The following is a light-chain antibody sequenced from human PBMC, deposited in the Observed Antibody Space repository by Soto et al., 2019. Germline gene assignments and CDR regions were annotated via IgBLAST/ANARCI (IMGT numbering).Light chain of an antibody. CDR1: QFISNW. J-gene: IGKJ4*01. Sequence: DIQMTQSPSSLSASVGDRVTITCRASQFISNWLAWYQQKPETAPKSLIFGASTLQSGVPSRFSCSGFGTYFTLTINGLQPEDFATYFFQQYNSYPLTFGGGTKVEI. CDR3: QQYNSYPLT. CDR2: GAS. V-gene: IGKV1D-16*01.